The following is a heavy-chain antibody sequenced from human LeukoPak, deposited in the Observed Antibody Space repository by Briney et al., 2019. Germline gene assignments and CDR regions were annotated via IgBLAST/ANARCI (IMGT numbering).Heavy chain of an antibody. Sequence: SETLSLTCTVSGGSISSYYWSWIRQPPGKGLEWIGYIYYSGSTNYNPSIKSRVTISVDTSKNQFSLKLSSVTAADTAVYYCARALRYCSSTSCYRASYYYYYMDVWGKGTTVTISS. CDR1: GGSISSYY. CDR2: IYYSGST. V-gene: IGHV4-59*01. CDR3: ARALRYCSSTSCYRASYYYYYMDV. D-gene: IGHD2-2*01. J-gene: IGHJ6*03.